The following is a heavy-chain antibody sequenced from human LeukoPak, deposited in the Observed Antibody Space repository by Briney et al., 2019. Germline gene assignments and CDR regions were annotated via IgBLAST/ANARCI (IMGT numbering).Heavy chain of an antibody. CDR3: ATLGYAYDFDY. J-gene: IGHJ4*02. CDR1: GFTVSSNY. V-gene: IGHV3-53*01. Sequence: GGPLRLSCAVSGFTVSSNYMKWVRQAPGKGLEWVSSIYTGANTYYADSVKGRFTISRDNSKNTLYLQMNSLRAEDTAVYYCATLGYAYDFDYWGQGTLVTVSS. D-gene: IGHD5-18*01. CDR2: IYTGANT.